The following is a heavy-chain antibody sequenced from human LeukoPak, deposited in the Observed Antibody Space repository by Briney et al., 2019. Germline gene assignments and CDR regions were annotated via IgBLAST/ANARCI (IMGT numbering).Heavy chain of an antibody. Sequence: SETLSLTCTVSGGSISKYYWSWVRQPAGKGLEWIGCIYSSGSTTYNPSLKSRVSMSPDTSKNQFSLMLNSVTTADTAVYYCARTKLAGDQYFFDYWGQGALVTVSS. J-gene: IGHJ4*02. CDR3: ARTKLAGDQYFFDY. CDR1: GGSISKYY. CDR2: IYSSGST. D-gene: IGHD4-17*01. V-gene: IGHV4-4*07.